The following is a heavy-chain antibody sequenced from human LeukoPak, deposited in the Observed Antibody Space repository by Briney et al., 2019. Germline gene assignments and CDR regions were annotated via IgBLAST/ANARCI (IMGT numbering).Heavy chain of an antibody. CDR3: ARSASVGGPDAFDI. V-gene: IGHV4-4*09. CDR2: IHSSGSS. D-gene: IGHD4-23*01. CDR1: RGSFNSDF. Sequence: SETLSLTCTVSRGSFNSDFWSWIRQSPGKGLDWIGYIHSSGSSDYNPSLNSRVTMSLHTSQNLFSLRLTSVTASDTAIYYCARSASVGGPDAFDIWGQGTVVTVSS. J-gene: IGHJ3*02.